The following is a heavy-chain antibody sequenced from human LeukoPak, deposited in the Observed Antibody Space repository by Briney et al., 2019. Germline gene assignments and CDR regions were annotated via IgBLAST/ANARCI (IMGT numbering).Heavy chain of an antibody. Sequence: QAGGSLRLSCGASGFTFSNYEMNWVRQAPGKGLEWPSYISSSGRTMYYADSVKGRFTISRDNAKNSLYLQMNSLRAEDTAVYYCARDRKAAVTYPDYWGQGTLVTVSS. CDR2: ISSSGRTM. CDR1: GFTFSNYE. J-gene: IGHJ4*02. CDR3: ARDRKAAVTYPDY. V-gene: IGHV3-48*03. D-gene: IGHD4-17*01.